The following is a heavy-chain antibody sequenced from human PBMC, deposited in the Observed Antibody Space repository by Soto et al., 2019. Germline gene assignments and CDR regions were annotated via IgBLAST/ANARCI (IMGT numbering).Heavy chain of an antibody. V-gene: IGHV1-3*01. CDR2: INAGNGNT. J-gene: IGHJ3*02. CDR1: GYTFTSYA. D-gene: IGHD2-2*01. CDR3: ARSPHCSSTSCYANAFDI. Sequence: QVQLVQSGAEVKKPGASVKVSCKASGYTFTSYAMHWVRQAPGQRLEWMGWINAGNGNTKYSQKFQGRVTITRDTSASTAYMELSSLRSEDTAVYYCARSPHCSSTSCYANAFDIWGQGTMVTVSS.